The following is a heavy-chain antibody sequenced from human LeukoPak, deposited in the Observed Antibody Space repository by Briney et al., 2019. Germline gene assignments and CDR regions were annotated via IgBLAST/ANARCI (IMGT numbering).Heavy chain of an antibody. D-gene: IGHD6-13*01. CDR1: GFTFSSYA. V-gene: IGHV3-30-3*01. CDR3: ARDLRPGIAAASGY. J-gene: IGHJ4*02. Sequence: GGSLRLSCAASGFTFSSYAMHWVRQAPGKGLEWVAVISYDGSNKYYADSVKGRFTISRDNSKNTLYLQTNSLRAEDTAVYYCARDLRPGIAAASGYWGQGTLVTVSS. CDR2: ISYDGSNK.